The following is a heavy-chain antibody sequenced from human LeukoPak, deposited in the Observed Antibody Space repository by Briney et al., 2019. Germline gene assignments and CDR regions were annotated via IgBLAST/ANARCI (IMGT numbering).Heavy chain of an antibody. CDR3: AKDYSSNWYDWFDP. J-gene: IGHJ5*02. CDR2: ISTSVGST. CDR1: GFTFSSFA. D-gene: IGHD6-13*01. Sequence: GGSLRLSCAASGFTFSSFAMSWVRQAPGKGLEWVSAISTSVGSTYYADSVKGRFTISRDNSKNTLYLQMNSLRAEDTAVYYCAKDYSSNWYDWFDPWGQGTLVTVSS. V-gene: IGHV3-23*01.